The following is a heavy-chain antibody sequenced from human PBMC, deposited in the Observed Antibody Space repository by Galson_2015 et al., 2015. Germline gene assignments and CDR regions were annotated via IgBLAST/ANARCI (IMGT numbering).Heavy chain of an antibody. J-gene: IGHJ4*02. CDR2: IRSFPDGGAT. CDR1: GFIFGNAW. CDR3: ATGGYYLDY. Sequence: SLRLSCAGSGFIFGNAWMNWVRQAPGRGLEWVGRIRSFPDGGATDYATPVKGRFTISRDDSKHTVSLQMNGLKTEDTGVYFCATGGYYLDYWGQGTLVTVSS. V-gene: IGHV3-15*01.